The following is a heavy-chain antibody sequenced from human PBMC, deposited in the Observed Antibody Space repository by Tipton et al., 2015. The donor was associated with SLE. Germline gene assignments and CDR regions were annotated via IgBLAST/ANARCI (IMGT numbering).Heavy chain of an antibody. J-gene: IGHJ3*02. CDR2: ISGYSGNT. Sequence: QLVQSGAEVKKPGASVKVSCKASGYTFTSYGINWVRQAPGQGLEWMGWISGYSGNTNYGQKFQGRVTMTTDTSTPTAYMELRSLRSDDTAVYYCARADSGSSRFWDIWGQGTMVTVSS. D-gene: IGHD1-26*01. CDR3: ARADSGSSRFWDI. V-gene: IGHV1-18*01. CDR1: GYTFTSYG.